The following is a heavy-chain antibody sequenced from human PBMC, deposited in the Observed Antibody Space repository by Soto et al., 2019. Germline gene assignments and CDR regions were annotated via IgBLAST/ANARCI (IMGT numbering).Heavy chain of an antibody. J-gene: IGHJ5*02. V-gene: IGHV4-39*01. Sequence: SETLSLTCTVSGGSISSRNYYWGWIRQPPGKGLEWIGTIYYSGSTYYNPSLQSRITISVDSSKNQFSLKLGSVTTADTALYYCARHIQSLESSNPNCFDPWGQGTLVTVSS. D-gene: IGHD3-3*01. CDR1: GGSISSRNYY. CDR3: ARHIQSLESSNPNCFDP. CDR2: IYYSGST.